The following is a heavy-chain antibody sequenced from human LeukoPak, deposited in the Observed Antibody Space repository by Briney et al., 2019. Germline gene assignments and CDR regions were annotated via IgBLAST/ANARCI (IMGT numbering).Heavy chain of an antibody. CDR1: GFTVITND. CDR2: LYSDGNT. V-gene: IGHV3-53*01. D-gene: IGHD3-10*01. CDR3: AREEDYGSGSYYKEGPWFDP. Sequence: PGGSLRLSCAASGFTVITNDMTWVRQAPGKGLEWVSVLYSDGNTKYADSVQGRFTISRDNSKNTLYLEMNSLSPDDTAVYYCAREEDYGSGSYYKEGPWFDPWGQGTLVTVSS. J-gene: IGHJ5*02.